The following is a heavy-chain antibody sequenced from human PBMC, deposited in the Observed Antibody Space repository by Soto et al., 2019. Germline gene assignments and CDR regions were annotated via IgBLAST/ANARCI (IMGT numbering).Heavy chain of an antibody. CDR2: INPNSGGT. J-gene: IGHJ6*02. Sequence: ASVKVSCKASGYTFTGYYMHWVRQAPGQGLEWMGWINPNSGGTNYAQKFQGRVTMTRDTSISTAYMELSRLRSDDTAVYYCARHLYDSSGYYYRQCGDFYYYCMDVWGQGTTVTVSS. CDR3: ARHLYDSSGYYYRQCGDFYYYCMDV. V-gene: IGHV1-2*02. CDR1: GYTFTGYY. D-gene: IGHD3-22*01.